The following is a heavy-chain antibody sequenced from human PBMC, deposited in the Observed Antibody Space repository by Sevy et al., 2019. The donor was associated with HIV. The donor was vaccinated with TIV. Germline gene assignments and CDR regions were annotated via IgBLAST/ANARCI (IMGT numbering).Heavy chain of an antibody. CDR2: ISGSGGST. CDR1: GFTFSSYA. V-gene: IGHV3-23*01. D-gene: IGHD3-22*01. CDR3: AKDREITMIVVVITVSAFDI. J-gene: IGHJ3*02. Sequence: GGSLRLSCAASGFTFSSYAMSWVRQAPGKGLEWVSAISGSGGSTYYADSVKGRFTISRDNSKNTLYLKMNSLRAEDTAVYYCAKDREITMIVVVITVSAFDIWGQGTMVTVSS.